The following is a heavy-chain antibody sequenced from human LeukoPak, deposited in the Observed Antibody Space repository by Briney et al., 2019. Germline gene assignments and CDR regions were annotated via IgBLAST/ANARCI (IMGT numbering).Heavy chain of an antibody. V-gene: IGHV1-46*01. J-gene: IGHJ5*02. D-gene: IGHD6-6*01. CDR1: GYTFTSYY. Sequence: ASVKVSCKASGYTFTSYYMHWVRQAPGQGLEWMGIINPSGGSTSYAQKFQGRVTMTRDMSTSTVYIELSSLRSEDTAVYYCARDHVKQLVGRWFDPWGQGTLVTVSS. CDR2: INPSGGST. CDR3: ARDHVKQLVGRWFDP.